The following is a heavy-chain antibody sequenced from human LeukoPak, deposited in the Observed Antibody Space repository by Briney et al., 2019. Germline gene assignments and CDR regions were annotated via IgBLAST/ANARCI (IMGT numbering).Heavy chain of an antibody. Sequence: PGGSLRLSCGASGLKFTNYAMHWVRKAPGKGLEWVAVVSYDGRNEYYADSVKGRFTISRDNSTDTLFLQMSSLRADDTAVYYCARDSGHSWSEHNLRGPSRWGQGTLVTVSS. CDR1: GLKFTNYA. D-gene: IGHD3-3*02. CDR2: VSYDGRNE. V-gene: IGHV3-30*04. J-gene: IGHJ4*02. CDR3: ARDSGHSWSEHNLRGPSR.